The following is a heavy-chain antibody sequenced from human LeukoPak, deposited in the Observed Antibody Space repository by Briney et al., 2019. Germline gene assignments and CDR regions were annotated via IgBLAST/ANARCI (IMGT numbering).Heavy chain of an antibody. Sequence: PSETLSLTCTVSGGSISSYYWSWIRQPPGKGLEWIGYIYYSGSTNYNPSLKSRVTISVDTSKNQFSLKLSSVTAADTAVYYFARSDYYDSSGYYPVDYWGQGTLVTVSS. J-gene: IGHJ4*02. D-gene: IGHD3-22*01. CDR1: GGSISSYY. CDR2: IYYSGST. V-gene: IGHV4-59*01. CDR3: ARSDYYDSSGYYPVDY.